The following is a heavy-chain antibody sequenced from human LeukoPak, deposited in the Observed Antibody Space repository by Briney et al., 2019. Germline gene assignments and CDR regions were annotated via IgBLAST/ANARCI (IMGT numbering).Heavy chain of an antibody. Sequence: GRSLRLSCAASGFTFSSYAMHWVRQAPGKGLEWVAVISYDGSNKYYADSVKGRFTISRDNSKNTLYLQMNSLRAEDTAVYYCARDSLLVLLWFGYYYGMYVWGKGTTVTVSS. J-gene: IGHJ6*04. CDR1: GFTFSSYA. V-gene: IGHV3-30*04. D-gene: IGHD3-10*01. CDR2: ISYDGSNK. CDR3: ARDSLLVLLWFGYYYGMYV.